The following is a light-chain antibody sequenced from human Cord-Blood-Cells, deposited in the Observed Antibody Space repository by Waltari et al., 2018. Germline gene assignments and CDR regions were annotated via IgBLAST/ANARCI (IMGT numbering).Light chain of an antibody. CDR1: NIGSKS. CDR2: DDS. Sequence: SYVLTQPPSVSVAPGKTARITCGGNNIGSKSVHWYQQKPGQAPVLVVYDDSDRPSGSPERFSGSNAGNTATLTISRVEAGDEADYYCQVGDSSSDHPVFGGGTKLTVL. CDR3: QVGDSSSDHPV. V-gene: IGLV3-21*03. J-gene: IGLJ2*01.